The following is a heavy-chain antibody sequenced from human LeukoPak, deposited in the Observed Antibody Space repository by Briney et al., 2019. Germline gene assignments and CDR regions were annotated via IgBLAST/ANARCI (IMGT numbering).Heavy chain of an antibody. Sequence: PGGSLRVSCAASGFTFSSYSMNWVRQSPGKGLEWVSYISRDSVYIDCADSVRGRFTIARDNAKNSLHLQMNSLRAEDTAVYYCVRDDRYAFDMWGQGTMVTVSS. V-gene: IGHV3-21*05. J-gene: IGHJ3*02. CDR3: VRDDRYAFDM. CDR2: ISRDSVYI. CDR1: GFTFSSYS.